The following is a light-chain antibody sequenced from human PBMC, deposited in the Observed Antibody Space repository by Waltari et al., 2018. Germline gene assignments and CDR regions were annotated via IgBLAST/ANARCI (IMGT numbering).Light chain of an antibody. Sequence: LTQDPAVSVAMGQTVRTTCQGDSLRSYYASCYQQRPGQAPILVMYDKNSRPSGVPDRFSGSSSDDTASLTITGAQAETESYYYCHTRDASGSGGEFGGETKLTVL. CDR2: DKN. V-gene: IGLV3-19*01. CDR3: HTRDASGSGGE. CDR1: SLRSYY. J-gene: IGLJ2*01.